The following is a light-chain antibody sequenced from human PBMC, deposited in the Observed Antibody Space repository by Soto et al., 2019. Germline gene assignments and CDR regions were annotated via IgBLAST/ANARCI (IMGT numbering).Light chain of an antibody. V-gene: IGLV1-40*01. CDR1: SSNIGAGYD. CDR3: PSYYTGLRAVV. Sequence: QSVLTQPPSVSGAPGQRVTISCTGSSSNIGAGYDVHWYQQLPGTAPKLLIYGNSNRPSAVPDRFSGSKSGTSASLAITGLQAAHPSYYYCPSYYTGLRAVVSGGGTELTLL. J-gene: IGLJ2*01. CDR2: GNS.